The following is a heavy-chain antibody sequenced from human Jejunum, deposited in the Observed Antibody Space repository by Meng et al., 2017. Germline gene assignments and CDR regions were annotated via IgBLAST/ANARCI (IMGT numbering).Heavy chain of an antibody. J-gene: IGHJ4*02. CDR1: GGSFGTYY. CDR2: INRSGST. V-gene: IGHV4-34*01. D-gene: IGHD3-3*01. Sequence: QVRRQQWGPGLLKPSETLSLTCAVNGGSFGTYYWTWFRQSPEKGLEWIGEINRSGSTSSNPSLKSRVAISMDTSKNQFFLRLDSVTAADTAVYYCARGRSIDFRLAKYDYWGQGTLVTVSS. CDR3: ARGRSIDFRLAKYDY.